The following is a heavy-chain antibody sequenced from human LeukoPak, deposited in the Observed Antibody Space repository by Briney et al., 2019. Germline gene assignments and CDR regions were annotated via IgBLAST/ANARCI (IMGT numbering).Heavy chain of an antibody. V-gene: IGHV3-21*01. CDR1: GFTFSSYS. J-gene: IGHJ4*02. D-gene: IGHD2-15*01. CDR2: ISSSSSYI. CDR3: AGADSVDFWSDY. Sequence: GGSLRLSCAASGFTFSSYSMNWVRQAPGKGLEWVSSISSSSSYIYYADSVKGRFTISRDNAKNSLYMQMNSLRAEDTAVYYCAGADSVDFWSDYWGQGTLVTVSS.